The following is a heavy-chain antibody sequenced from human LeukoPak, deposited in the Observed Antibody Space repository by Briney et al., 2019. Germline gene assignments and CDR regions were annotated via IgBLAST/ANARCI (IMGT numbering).Heavy chain of an antibody. CDR3: ARDVIVTSSPDAFDI. J-gene: IGHJ3*02. CDR2: ISNSGTT. D-gene: IGHD2-21*02. Sequence: SQTLSLTCAVSGDSVTSGGYFWTWIRQHPGKGLEWIGSISNSGTTSYNPSLKSRVSISLDTSNNHFSLRLASVTAADTAVYYCARDVIVTSSPDAFDIWGQGTMVIVSS. CDR1: GDSVTSGGYF. V-gene: IGHV4-31*11.